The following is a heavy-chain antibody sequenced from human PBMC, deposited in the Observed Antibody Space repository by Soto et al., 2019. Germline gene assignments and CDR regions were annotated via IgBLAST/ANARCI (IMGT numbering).Heavy chain of an antibody. J-gene: IGHJ4*02. V-gene: IGHV3-30*18. CDR3: AKLSSIVGATTPWSFDS. CDR1: GFTFSSYG. Sequence: GGSLRLSCAASGFTFSSYGMHWVRQAPGKGLEWVAVISYDGSNKYYADSVKGRFTISRDNSKNTLYLQMNSLRAEDTAVYYCAKLSSIVGATTPWSFDSWGQGTLVTVSS. CDR2: ISYDGSNK. D-gene: IGHD1-26*01.